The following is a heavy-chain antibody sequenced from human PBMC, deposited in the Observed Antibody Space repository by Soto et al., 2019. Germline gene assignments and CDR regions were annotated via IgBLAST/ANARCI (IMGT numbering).Heavy chain of an antibody. D-gene: IGHD6-6*01. Sequence: QVQLVQSGAEVKKPGSSVKVSCKASGGTFSSYTISWVRQAPGQGLEWMGRIIPILGIANYAQKFQGRVTITADKSTSTADMELISLRSEDTAVSYCAREFPSIAARPTHWYFDIWGRGTLVTFSS. V-gene: IGHV1-69*08. J-gene: IGHJ2*01. CDR2: IIPILGIA. CDR3: AREFPSIAARPTHWYFDI. CDR1: GGTFSSYT.